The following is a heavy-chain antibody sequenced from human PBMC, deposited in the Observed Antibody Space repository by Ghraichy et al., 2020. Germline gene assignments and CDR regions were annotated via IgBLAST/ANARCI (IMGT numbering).Heavy chain of an antibody. CDR2: IYYSGST. CDR1: GGSISSSSYY. J-gene: IGHJ3*02. Sequence: SETLSLTCTVSGGSISSSSYYWGWLRQPPGKGLEWIGSIYYSGSTYYNPSLKSRVTISVDTSKNQFSLKLSSVTAADTAVYYCAILFIGGNDAFDIWGQGTMVTVSS. V-gene: IGHV4-39*01. CDR3: AILFIGGNDAFDI. D-gene: IGHD1-26*01.